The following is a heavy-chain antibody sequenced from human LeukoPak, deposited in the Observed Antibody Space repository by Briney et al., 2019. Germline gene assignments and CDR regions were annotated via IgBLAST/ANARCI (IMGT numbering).Heavy chain of an antibody. CDR1: GGSFSGHY. V-gene: IGHV4-34*01. Sequence: PSETLSLTCAVYGGSFSGHYWSWIRQSPGKGLEWIGEINRGGSTNNNSSLKSRVTISVDTSKNQFSLKLSSVTAADTAVYYCARTSYDSSGYYFDYWGQGTLVTVSS. D-gene: IGHD3-22*01. J-gene: IGHJ4*02. CDR2: INRGGST. CDR3: ARTSYDSSGYYFDY.